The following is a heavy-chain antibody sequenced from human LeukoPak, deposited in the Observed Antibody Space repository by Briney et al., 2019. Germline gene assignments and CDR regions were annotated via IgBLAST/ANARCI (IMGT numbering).Heavy chain of an antibody. J-gene: IGHJ4*02. Sequence: GGSLRLSCAASGFTFSSYAMSWVRQAPGKGLEWVATISDSGGTTYYADTVKGRFTISRDNAKNSLYLQMNSLRAEDTAVYYCAIRFSGYSSSWFPTGWGQGTLVTVSS. V-gene: IGHV3-23*01. CDR1: GFTFSSYA. CDR2: ISDSGGTT. CDR3: AIRFSGYSSSWFPTG. D-gene: IGHD6-13*01.